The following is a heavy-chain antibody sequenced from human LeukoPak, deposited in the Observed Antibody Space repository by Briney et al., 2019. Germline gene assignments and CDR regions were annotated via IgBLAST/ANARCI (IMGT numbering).Heavy chain of an antibody. D-gene: IGHD3-22*01. CDR2: INPSGGST. CDR1: GYTFTSYG. J-gene: IGHJ5*02. V-gene: IGHV1-46*01. CDR3: ARNYYDSSGYYRVWFDP. Sequence: ASVKVSCKASGYTFTSYGISWVRQAPGQGLEWMRIINPSGGSTSYAQKFQGRVTMTRDTSTSTVYMELSSLRSEDTAVYYCARNYYDSSGYYRVWFDPWGQGTLVTVSS.